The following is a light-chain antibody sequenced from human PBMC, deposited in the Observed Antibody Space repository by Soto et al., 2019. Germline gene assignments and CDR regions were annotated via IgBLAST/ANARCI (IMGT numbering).Light chain of an antibody. CDR3: AAWDDRLNGYV. CDR1: SSNLVSNT. V-gene: IGLV1-44*01. Sequence: QSVLTQPPSASGTPGQRGTISCSGSSSNLVSNTVNWYQQLTGTAPQLLIYSNNQRPSGVHDRFSGSKSGTSASLAISGLQSEDEADYYCAAWDDRLNGYVFGTGTKVTVL. CDR2: SNN. J-gene: IGLJ1*01.